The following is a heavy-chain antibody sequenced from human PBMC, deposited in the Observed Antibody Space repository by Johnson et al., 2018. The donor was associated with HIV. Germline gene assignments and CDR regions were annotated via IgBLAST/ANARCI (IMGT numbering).Heavy chain of an antibody. Sequence: VQLVESGGGLAKPAWSPRLSCAASQFTFSRYYMNCVRQAPGNGLELVGQVNPNGGNTYLIDSGKDRFNTSRDNAKNTLHLQMNSLKTEDTAVYYCTTDLRGSGRGREKPDAFDIWGQGTMVTVSS. V-gene: IGHV3-25*05. D-gene: IGHD3-10*01. CDR3: TTDLRGSGRGREKPDAFDI. J-gene: IGHJ3*02. CDR1: QFTFSRYY. CDR2: VNPNGGNT.